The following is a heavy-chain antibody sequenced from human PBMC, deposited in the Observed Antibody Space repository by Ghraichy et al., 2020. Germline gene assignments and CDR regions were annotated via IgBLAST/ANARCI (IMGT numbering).Heavy chain of an antibody. CDR1: GGSISSYY. Sequence: SETLSLTCTVSGGSISSYYWSWIRQPPGKGLEWIGYIYYSGTTNYNPSLKSRVTISVDTSKNQFSLKLSSVTAADTAVYYCARLLNDYGGYYYYYYYMDVWGKGTTVTVSS. J-gene: IGHJ6*03. D-gene: IGHD4-23*01. V-gene: IGHV4-59*08. CDR3: ARLLNDYGGYYYYYYYMDV. CDR2: IYYSGTT.